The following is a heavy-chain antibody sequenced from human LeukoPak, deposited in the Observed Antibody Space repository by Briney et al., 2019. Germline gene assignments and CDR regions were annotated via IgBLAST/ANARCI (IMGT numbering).Heavy chain of an antibody. V-gene: IGHV4-59*12. Sequence: SETLSLTCTVSGGSISSYYWSWIRQPPGKGLEWIGYIYYSGSTNYNPSLKSRVTISVDTSKNQFSLKLSSVTAADTAVYYCASVDTAMVPDYWGQGTLVTVSS. J-gene: IGHJ4*02. CDR1: GGSISSYY. CDR3: ASVDTAMVPDY. D-gene: IGHD5-18*01. CDR2: IYYSGST.